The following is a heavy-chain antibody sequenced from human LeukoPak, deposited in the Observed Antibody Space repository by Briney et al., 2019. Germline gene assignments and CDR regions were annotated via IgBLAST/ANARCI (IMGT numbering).Heavy chain of an antibody. V-gene: IGHV1-8*03. J-gene: IGHJ5*02. D-gene: IGHD3-9*01. CDR2: MNPNSGNT. Sequence: GASVKVSCKASGYTFTSYDINWVRQATGQGLEWMGWMNPNSGNTGYAQKFQGRVTITRNTSISTAYMELSSLRSEDTAVYYCARGRLRYFDWLRPSNRFDPWGQGTLVTVSS. CDR1: GYTFTSYD. CDR3: ARGRLRYFDWLRPSNRFDP.